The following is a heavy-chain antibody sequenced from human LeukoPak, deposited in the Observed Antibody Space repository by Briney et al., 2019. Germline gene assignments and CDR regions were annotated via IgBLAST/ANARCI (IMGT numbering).Heavy chain of an antibody. CDR3: ASSFSGKYYYGMDV. CDR1: GGSISSYY. D-gene: IGHD3-10*01. Sequence: PSETLSLTCTVSGGSISSYYWSWIRQPAGKGLEWIGRIYTSGSTNYNPSLKSRLTMSVDTSKSHFSLKLSSVTAADTAVYYCASSFSGKYYYGMDVWGQGTTVTVPS. V-gene: IGHV4-4*07. CDR2: IYTSGST. J-gene: IGHJ6*02.